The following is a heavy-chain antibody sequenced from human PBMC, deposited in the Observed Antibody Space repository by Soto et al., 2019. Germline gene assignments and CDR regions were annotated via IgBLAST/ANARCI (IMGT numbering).Heavy chain of an antibody. V-gene: IGHV3-30-3*01. Sequence: ESGGGVVQPGRSLRLSCAASGFTFSSYAMHWVRQAPGKGLEWVAVISYDGSNKYYADSVKGRFTISRDNSKNTLYLQMNSLRAEDTAVYYCASPPITTIDYWGQGTLVTVSS. CDR3: ASPPITTIDY. D-gene: IGHD3-10*01. J-gene: IGHJ4*02. CDR2: ISYDGSNK. CDR1: GFTFSSYA.